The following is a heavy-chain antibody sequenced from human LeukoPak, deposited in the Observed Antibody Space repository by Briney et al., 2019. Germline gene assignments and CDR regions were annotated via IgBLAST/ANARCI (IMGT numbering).Heavy chain of an antibody. D-gene: IGHD2-2*01. J-gene: IGHJ4*02. V-gene: IGHV3-66*01. CDR1: GVTVSSNY. Sequence: GGSLRLSCAASGVTVSSNYMSWVRQAPGKGLEWVSVIYSGGNTYYADSVKGRFTIPRDNSKNTLYLQMNSLRAEDTAVYYCARESCGSTSCYYHFDYWGQGTLVTVSS. CDR3: ARESCGSTSCYYHFDY. CDR2: IYSGGNT.